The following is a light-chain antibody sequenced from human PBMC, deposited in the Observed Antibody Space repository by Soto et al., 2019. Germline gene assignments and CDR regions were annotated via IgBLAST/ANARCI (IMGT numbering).Light chain of an antibody. CDR3: QQAASFPIT. J-gene: IGKJ5*01. CDR2: TGS. V-gene: IGKV1-12*01. Sequence: IPMTQSPSSMSASXGDRVTIPCRARWDISNCLNRYQQKPGIAPNLXXYTGSSLQTGVPSRFSGSGSGTDFTLTINSRQPEDFATYYCQQAASFPITFGQGTRLEI. CDR1: WDISNC.